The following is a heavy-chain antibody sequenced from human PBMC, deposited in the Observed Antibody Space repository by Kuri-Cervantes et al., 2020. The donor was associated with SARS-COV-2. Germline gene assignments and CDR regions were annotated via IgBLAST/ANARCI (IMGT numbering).Heavy chain of an antibody. Sequence: GSLRLSCAVSGGSISSSNWWTWVRQPPGKGLEWIGEIYHSGSTNYNPSLKSRVTISVDKSKNQFSLKLSSVTAADTAVYYCARGDCSGGSCYGMDVWGQGTTVTVSS. D-gene: IGHD2-15*01. CDR1: GGSISSSNW. CDR2: IYHSGST. CDR3: ARGDCSGGSCYGMDV. V-gene: IGHV4-4*02. J-gene: IGHJ6*02.